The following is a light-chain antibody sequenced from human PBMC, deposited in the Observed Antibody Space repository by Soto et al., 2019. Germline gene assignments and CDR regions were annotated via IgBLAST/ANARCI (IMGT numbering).Light chain of an antibody. Sequence: DIQMTQSPSTLSASLGDRVSITCRASLTISDWLAWYQQKPGKAPKLLIYQASSLQTGVPSRFSGSGSGTEFTLTISALQSDDFATYYCQQYSLYPWTFGQGTKVEI. CDR2: QAS. V-gene: IGKV1-5*03. J-gene: IGKJ1*01. CDR1: LTISDW. CDR3: QQYSLYPWT.